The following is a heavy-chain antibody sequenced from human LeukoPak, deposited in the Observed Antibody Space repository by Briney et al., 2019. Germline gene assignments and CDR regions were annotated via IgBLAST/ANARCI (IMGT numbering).Heavy chain of an antibody. Sequence: SETLSLTCTVSGGSMSDYYWSWIRQPPGKGLEWIGYIYYTGTTNYNPSLKGRVIISIDTSKNQFSLKLSSVTAADTALYYCASDYTMTHASDIWGQGTLVTVSS. V-gene: IGHV4-59*01. CDR1: GGSMSDYY. D-gene: IGHD3-22*01. CDR2: IYYTGTT. J-gene: IGHJ3*02. CDR3: ASDYTMTHASDI.